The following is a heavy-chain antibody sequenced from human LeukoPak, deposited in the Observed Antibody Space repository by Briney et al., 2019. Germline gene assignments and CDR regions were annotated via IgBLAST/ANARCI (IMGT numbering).Heavy chain of an antibody. Sequence: SXXLSLTCTVSGGSISSGDYYWSWIRQPPGKGLEWIGYIYYSGSTYYNPSLKSRFTISVDTSKNQFSLKLSSVTAADTAVYYCARDPITMVRGVIPHSDYWGQGTLATVSS. CDR3: ARDPITMVRGVIPHSDY. D-gene: IGHD3-10*01. J-gene: IGHJ4*02. CDR1: GGSISSGDYY. CDR2: IYYSGST. V-gene: IGHV4-30-4*08.